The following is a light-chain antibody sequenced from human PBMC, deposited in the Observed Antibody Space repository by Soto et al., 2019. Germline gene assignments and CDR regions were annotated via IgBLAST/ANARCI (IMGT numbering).Light chain of an antibody. J-gene: IGKJ1*01. V-gene: IGKV3-15*01. CDR2: HTS. Sequence: EIVMTQSPATLSVSPGESATLSCRASQSISGNLAWYQQKPGLAPRLLIYHTSTRATGVPARFSGSGSGTELSLTISNLQSEDFGVYYCQQYNNWWTFGQGTKVDIK. CDR1: QSISGN. CDR3: QQYNNWWT.